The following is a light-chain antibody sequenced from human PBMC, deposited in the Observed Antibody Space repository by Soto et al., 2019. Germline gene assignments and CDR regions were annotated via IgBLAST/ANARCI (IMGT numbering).Light chain of an antibody. J-gene: IGLJ2*01. CDR1: SSNIGADYV. V-gene: IGLV1-40*01. CDR3: QSYDSSLSDSVV. CDR2: DNI. Sequence: QSVLTQPPSVSGVPGQRVTISCTGSSSNIGADYVVHWYQQLPGTAPKLLIYDNINRPSGVPDRFSGSKSGTSASLAITGLQADDEADYYCQSYDSSLSDSVVFGGGTKLTVL.